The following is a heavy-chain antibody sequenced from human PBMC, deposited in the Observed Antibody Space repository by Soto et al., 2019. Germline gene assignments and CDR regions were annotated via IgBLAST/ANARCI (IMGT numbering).Heavy chain of an antibody. J-gene: IGHJ3*02. CDR2: IWDDGKRK. CDR1: GFSISTYG. V-gene: IGHV3-33*01. CDR3: ARVYCSTTTCYQGRVSFDI. D-gene: IGHD2-2*01. Sequence: QVQLVESGGGVVQPGRSLRLSCAASGFSISTYGMHWVRQAPGKGLDWVAVIWDDGKRKYYSDSVKGRFTISRDNSENTVYLQMSSLRGEDTAVYHCARVYCSTTTCYQGRVSFDIWGQGTMVTVSS.